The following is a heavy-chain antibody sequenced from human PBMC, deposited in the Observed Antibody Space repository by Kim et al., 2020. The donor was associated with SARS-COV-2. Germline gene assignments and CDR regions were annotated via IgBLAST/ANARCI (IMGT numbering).Heavy chain of an antibody. J-gene: IGHJ6*02. CDR3: VKAPRGGMDV. D-gene: IGHD3-10*01. CDR2: IGGSGGST. V-gene: IGHV3-23*01. CDR1: GFTFSSYA. Sequence: GGSLRLSCAASGFTFSSYAMSWVRQAPGKGLEWVSSIGGSGGSTYYADSVKGRFTLSRDNSKNTVYLQMNSLRAEDTAVYYCVKAPRGGMDVWGQGTTVTVSS.